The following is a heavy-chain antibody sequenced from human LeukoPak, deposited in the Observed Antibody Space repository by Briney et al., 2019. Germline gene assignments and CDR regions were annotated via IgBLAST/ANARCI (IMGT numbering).Heavy chain of an antibody. CDR2: IIPIFGTA. J-gene: IGHJ6*03. V-gene: IGHV1-69*13. CDR1: GYTFTGYY. Sequence: SVKVSCKASGYTFTGYYMHWVRQAPGQGLEWMGGIIPIFGTANYAQKFQGRVTITADESTSTAYMELSSLRSEDTAVYYCARSRYYYYYMDVWGKGTTVTVSS. CDR3: ARSRYYYYYMDV.